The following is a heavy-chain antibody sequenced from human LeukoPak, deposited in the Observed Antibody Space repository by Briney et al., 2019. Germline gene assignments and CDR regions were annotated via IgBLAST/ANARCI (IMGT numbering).Heavy chain of an antibody. CDR3: ARGSFGYCSSTSCPTKAQKAISHYYFDY. D-gene: IGHD2-2*03. Sequence: SETLSLTCAVYGGSFSGYYWSWIRQPPGKGLEWIGEINHSGSTNYNPSLKSRVTISVDTSKNQFSLKLSSVTAADTAVYYCARGSFGYCSSTSCPTKAQKAISHYYFDYWGQGTLVTVSS. J-gene: IGHJ4*02. CDR2: INHSGST. V-gene: IGHV4-34*01. CDR1: GGSFSGYY.